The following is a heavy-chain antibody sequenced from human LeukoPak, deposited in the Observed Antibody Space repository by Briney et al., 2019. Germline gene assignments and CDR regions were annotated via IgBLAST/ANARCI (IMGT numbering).Heavy chain of an antibody. J-gene: IGHJ6*03. V-gene: IGHV3-30-3*01. CDR3: ARGFSWNPTARYMDV. CDR1: GFTFSSYA. CDR2: ISYDGSNK. Sequence: PGGSLRLSCAASGFTFSSYAMSWVRQAPGKGLEWVAVISYDGSNKYYADSVKGRFTISRDNSKNTLYLQMNSLRAEDTAVYYCARGFSWNPTARYMDVWGKGTTVTVSS. D-gene: IGHD1-1*01.